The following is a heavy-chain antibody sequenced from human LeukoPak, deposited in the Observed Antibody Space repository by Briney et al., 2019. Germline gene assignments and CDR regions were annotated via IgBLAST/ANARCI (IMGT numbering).Heavy chain of an antibody. V-gene: IGHV4-31*03. CDR3: ARDSSGPRGVDAFDI. D-gene: IGHD3-22*01. J-gene: IGHJ3*02. CDR1: GGSISSGGYY. Sequence: PSETLSLTCTVSGGSISSGGYYWSWIRQHPGKGLEWIGYIYYSGSTFYSPSLKSRVTISVDTSKNQFSLKLSSVTAADTAVYYCARDSSGPRGVDAFDIWGQGTMVTVSS. CDR2: IYYSGST.